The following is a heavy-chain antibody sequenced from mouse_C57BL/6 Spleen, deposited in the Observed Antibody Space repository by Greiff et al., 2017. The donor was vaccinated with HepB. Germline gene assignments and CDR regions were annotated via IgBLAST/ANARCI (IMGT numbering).Heavy chain of an antibody. CDR2: ISDGGSYT. CDR3: ARDQGWTGAVYFDY. V-gene: IGHV5-4*01. CDR1: GFTFSSYA. J-gene: IGHJ2*01. Sequence: EVKLMESGGGLVKPGGSLKLSCAASGFTFSSYAMSWVRQTPEKRLEWVATISDGGSYTYYPDNVKGRFTISRDNAKNNLYLQMSQLKSEDTAMYYCARDQGWTGAVYFDYWGQGTTLTVSS. D-gene: IGHD3-3*01.